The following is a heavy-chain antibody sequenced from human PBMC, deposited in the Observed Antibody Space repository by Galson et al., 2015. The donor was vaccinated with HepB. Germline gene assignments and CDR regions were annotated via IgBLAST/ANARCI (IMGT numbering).Heavy chain of an antibody. V-gene: IGHV3-15*01. D-gene: IGHD1-14*01. CDR1: GFTFSDAW. Sequence: SLRLSCAASGFTFSDAWMSWVRQAPGKGLEWVGRIKSSTFGGTAEYGTPVKGRFTISRAESKHTLSLLMNSLKTEDTAVYYCTTTVRPEDFVDYWGQGSLVTVSS. J-gene: IGHJ4*02. CDR2: IKSSTFGGTA. CDR3: TTTVRPEDFVDY.